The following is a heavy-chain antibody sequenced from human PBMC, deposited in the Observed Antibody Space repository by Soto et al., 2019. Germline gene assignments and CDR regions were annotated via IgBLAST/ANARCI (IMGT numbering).Heavy chain of an antibody. CDR1: VFTVSSKY. Sequence: GGSLILSCAASVFTVSSKYLSSVRQAPGKGLEWVSVIYTGGQTYYADSVKGRFTISRDNSNNTVYLQMNSLRAEDTAVYYCASGLGSIWPYYYDYWGQGTLVTVSS. CDR2: IYTGGQT. J-gene: IGHJ4*02. D-gene: IGHD3-10*01. CDR3: ASGLGSIWPYYYDY. V-gene: IGHV3-66*01.